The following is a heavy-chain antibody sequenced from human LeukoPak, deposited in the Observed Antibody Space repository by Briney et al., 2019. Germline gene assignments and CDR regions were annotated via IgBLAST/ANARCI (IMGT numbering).Heavy chain of an antibody. CDR3: AKVYCSSTSCSFDY. D-gene: IGHD2-2*01. J-gene: IGHJ4*02. CDR1: GFTFSSYA. CDR2: ISYDGSNK. V-gene: IGHV3-30-3*01. Sequence: GGSLRLSCAASGFTFSSYAMHWVRQAPGKGLEWVAVISYDGSNKYYADSVKGRFTISRDNSKNTLYLQMNSLRAEDTAVYYCAKVYCSSTSCSFDYWGQGTLVTVSS.